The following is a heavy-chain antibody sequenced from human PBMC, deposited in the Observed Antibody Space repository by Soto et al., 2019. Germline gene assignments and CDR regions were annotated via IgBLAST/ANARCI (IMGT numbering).Heavy chain of an antibody. CDR3: AKGRIVGSTKGTFDS. J-gene: IGHJ4*02. CDR2: ISGGAINT. Sequence: GGSLRLSCVASGFSFSNYAFTWVRQAPGKGLEWVSGISGGAINTYYAGSVKGRFTIYRDNANDTLFLQMNSLGVEDTALYYCAKGRIVGSTKGTFDSWGRGTLVTVSS. V-gene: IGHV3-23*01. CDR1: GFSFSNYA. D-gene: IGHD1-26*01.